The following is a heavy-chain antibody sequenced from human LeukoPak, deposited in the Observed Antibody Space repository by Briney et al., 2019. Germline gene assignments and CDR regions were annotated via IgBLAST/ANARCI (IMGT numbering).Heavy chain of an antibody. V-gene: IGHV4-4*07. CDR3: ARDIVYNWSHWYFDL. D-gene: IGHD1-20*01. CDR2: IHSSGST. J-gene: IGHJ2*01. CDR1: GGSISNYY. Sequence: SETLCLTCTVSGGSISNYYWTWIRQPAGKGLEWIGRIHSSGSTNFNPSLKSRVTMSVDTSKNQFSLNLSSVTAADTAMYYCARDIVYNWSHWYFDLWGRGTLVTVSS.